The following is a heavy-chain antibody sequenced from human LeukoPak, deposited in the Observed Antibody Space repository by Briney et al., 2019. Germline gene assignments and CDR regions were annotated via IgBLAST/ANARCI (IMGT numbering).Heavy chain of an antibody. D-gene: IGHD1-26*01. CDR1: GFTFRSYE. Sequence: GGSLRLSCAASGFTFRSYEMNWVRQAPGKGLEWVSYISSSHIYYADSVKGRFTISRDNAKNSLYLQMNSLRAEDTAVYYCAREEGDSGSYYVGCRAAFDIWGQGTMVTVSS. CDR3: AREEGDSGSYYVGCRAAFDI. CDR2: ISSSHI. V-gene: IGHV3-48*03. J-gene: IGHJ3*02.